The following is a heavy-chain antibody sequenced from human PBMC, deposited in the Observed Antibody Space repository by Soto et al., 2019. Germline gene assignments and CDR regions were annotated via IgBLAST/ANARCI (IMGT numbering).Heavy chain of an antibody. J-gene: IGHJ4*02. CDR3: ARVAY. CDR2: ISSASNDI. CDR1: GFTFSRYS. Sequence: EGQLVESGGGLVKPGESLTLSCTASGFTFSRYSMNWVRQAPGKGLEWVASISSASNDITYADSVKGRFIISRDNAENSLYLQMNSLRPEDTALYYCARVAYWGQGTLVTVSS. V-gene: IGHV3-21*01.